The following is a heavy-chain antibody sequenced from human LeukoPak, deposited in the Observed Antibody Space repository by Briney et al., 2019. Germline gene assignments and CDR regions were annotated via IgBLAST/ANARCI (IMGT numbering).Heavy chain of an antibody. CDR3: TTRLSRDGYNTVPDFDY. V-gene: IGHV3-73*01. CDR2: IRSKANSYAT. J-gene: IGHJ4*02. Sequence: GGSLRLSCAASGFTFSGSAMHWVRQASGKGLEWVGRIRSKANSYATAYAASVKGRFTISRDDSKNTAYLQMNSLKTEDTAVYYCTTRLSRDGYNTVPDFDYWGQGTLVTVSS. D-gene: IGHD5-24*01. CDR1: GFTFSGSA.